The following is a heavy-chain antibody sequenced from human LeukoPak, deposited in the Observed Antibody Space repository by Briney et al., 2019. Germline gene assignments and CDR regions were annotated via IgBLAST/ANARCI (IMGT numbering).Heavy chain of an antibody. V-gene: IGHV3-23*01. J-gene: IGHJ4*02. CDR2: ISGSGGTT. Sequence: GGSLRLSCAASGFTFSRYAMNWVRQAPGKGLEWVAGISGSGGTTYFADSVKGRFTISRDNSKNMLYLQMSSLKAEDTAVYYCAKGIDILTAYLDYWGQGTLVTVSS. CDR3: AKGIDILTAYLDY. CDR1: GFTFSRYA. D-gene: IGHD3-9*01.